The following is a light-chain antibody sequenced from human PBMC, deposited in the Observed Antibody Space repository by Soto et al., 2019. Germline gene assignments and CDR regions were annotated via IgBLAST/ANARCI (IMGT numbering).Light chain of an antibody. J-gene: IGKJ1*01. CDR1: QSVSSN. CDR3: QQYNNWLRT. CDR2: GAS. V-gene: IGKV3-15*01. Sequence: EIVMTQSPATLSLSPGERATLSCRASQSVSSNVAWYQQKPGQAPMLLIYGASTRATGIPARFSGSGSGTEFTLTISSLQSEDFAVYYCQQYNNWLRTFGQGTKVEIK.